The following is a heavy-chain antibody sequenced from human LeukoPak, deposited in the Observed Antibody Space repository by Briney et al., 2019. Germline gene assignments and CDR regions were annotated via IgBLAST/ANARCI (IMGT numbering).Heavy chain of an antibody. CDR2: ISSSSSAI. CDR1: GFSFSGYS. J-gene: IGHJ4*02. Sequence: GGSLRLSCAASGFSFSGYSMNWVRQAPGKGLEWVSYISSSSSAIYYADSVKGRFTISRDNSKNTLYLQMNSLRAEDTAVYYCARGRGTDILTGYHPFDYWGQGTLVTVSS. V-gene: IGHV3-48*01. CDR3: ARGRGTDILTGYHPFDY. D-gene: IGHD3-9*01.